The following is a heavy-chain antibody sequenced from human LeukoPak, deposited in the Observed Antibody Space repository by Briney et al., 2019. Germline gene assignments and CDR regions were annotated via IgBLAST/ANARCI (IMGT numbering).Heavy chain of an antibody. V-gene: IGHV4-39*01. CDR3: ARQPKGSYYKYYFDY. CDR1: GGSISSSNYY. CDR2: IYYSGST. D-gene: IGHD1-26*01. J-gene: IGHJ4*02. Sequence: QASETLSLTCTVSGGSISSSNYYWGWIRQPPGKGLEWIGSIYYSGSTYYNPSLKSRVTISVDTSKNQFSLKLSSVTAADTAVYCCARQPKGSYYKYYFDYWGQGTLVTVSS.